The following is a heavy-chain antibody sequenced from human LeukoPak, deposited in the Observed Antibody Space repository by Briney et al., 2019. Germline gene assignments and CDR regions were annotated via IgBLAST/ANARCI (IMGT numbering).Heavy chain of an antibody. CDR3: ARGGWYYYGSGSYAHFDY. J-gene: IGHJ4*02. Sequence: ASVKVSCKASGYTFTWYAMNWVRQAPGQGLEWMGWINTNTGNPTYAQGFTGRFVFSLDTSVSTAYLQISSLKAEDTAVYYCARGGWYYYGSGSYAHFDYWGQGTLVTVSS. D-gene: IGHD3-10*01. CDR2: INTNTGNP. V-gene: IGHV7-4-1*02. CDR1: GYTFTWYA.